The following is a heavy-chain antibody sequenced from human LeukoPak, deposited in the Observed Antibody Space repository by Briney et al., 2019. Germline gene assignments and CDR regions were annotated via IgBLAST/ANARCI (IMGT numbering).Heavy chain of an antibody. J-gene: IGHJ4*02. Sequence: SQTLSLTCTVSGASVGSGGHYWSWIRQPAGKGLEWPGRIYVTGSTNYNPSLNSRVSISIDTSNNQFSVQLTSVTAADTAVYYCARGITIFDYWGQGTLVTVSS. V-gene: IGHV4-61*02. CDR3: ARGITIFDY. D-gene: IGHD3-3*01. CDR1: GASVGSGGHY. CDR2: IYVTGST.